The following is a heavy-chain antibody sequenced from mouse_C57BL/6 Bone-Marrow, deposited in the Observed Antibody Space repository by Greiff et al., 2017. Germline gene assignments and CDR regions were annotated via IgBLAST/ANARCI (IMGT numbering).Heavy chain of an antibody. CDR3: TSDYYGTDYFDY. J-gene: IGHJ2*01. D-gene: IGHD1-1*01. CDR1: GFNIKDYY. V-gene: IGHV14-1*01. Sequence: EVQLQQSGAELVRPGASVKLSCTASGFNIKDYYMHWVKQRPEQGLEWIGRIDPEDGDTEYAPKFQGKATMTADTSSTTAYLQLSSLTSEDTAVYYCTSDYYGTDYFDYWGQGTTLTVSS. CDR2: IDPEDGDT.